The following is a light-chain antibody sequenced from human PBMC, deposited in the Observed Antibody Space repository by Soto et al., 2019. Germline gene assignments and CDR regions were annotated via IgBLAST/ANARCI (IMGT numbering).Light chain of an antibody. CDR2: GAS. J-gene: IGKJ3*01. CDR3: QQYGSSPFT. V-gene: IGKV3-20*01. CDR1: QSVSSSY. Sequence: IVLTQSPGTLSLSPGERATLSCRASQSVSSSYLAWYQQKPGQAPMLLIYGASSRATGIPDRFSGSGSGTDFTLTISRLEPEDFAVYYCQQYGSSPFTFGPGTKVDIK.